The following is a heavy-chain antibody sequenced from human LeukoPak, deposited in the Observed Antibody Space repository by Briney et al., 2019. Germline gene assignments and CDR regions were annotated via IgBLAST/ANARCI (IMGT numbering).Heavy chain of an antibody. J-gene: IGHJ6*02. D-gene: IGHD3-10*01. Sequence: GGSLRLSCAASGFTFSNAWMGWVRQAPGKGLEWVGRIKSTTDGGTTDYAAPVKGRFTISRDDSKNTLYLQMNSLKIEDTAVYYCAKVSKQNYYGIGYYYGMDVWGQGTTVTVSS. CDR2: IKSTTDGGTT. V-gene: IGHV3-15*01. CDR3: AKVSKQNYYGIGYYYGMDV. CDR1: GFTFSNAW.